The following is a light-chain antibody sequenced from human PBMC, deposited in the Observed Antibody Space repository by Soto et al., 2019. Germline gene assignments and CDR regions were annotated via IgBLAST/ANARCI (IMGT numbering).Light chain of an antibody. CDR1: QSVSSN. CDR2: GAS. Sequence: EIVMTQSPATLSVSPGERATLSCRASQSVSSNLAWYQQKPGQAPRLLIYGASTRATGIPARFGGSGSGTAFSLTISTLQSADFAVYYCQQYNNWPFTFGPGTNVDIK. CDR3: QQYNNWPFT. V-gene: IGKV3D-15*01. J-gene: IGKJ3*01.